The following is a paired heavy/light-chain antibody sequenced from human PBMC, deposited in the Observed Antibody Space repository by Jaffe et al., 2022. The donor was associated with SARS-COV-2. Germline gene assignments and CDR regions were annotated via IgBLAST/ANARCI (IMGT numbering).Light chain of an antibody. Sequence: DIVLTQSPDSLAVSLGERATINCKSSRSVLYNSNNKNYLAWYQQRPGQSPKLLIYWASTRGSGVPDRFSGSGSGTDFTLTISSLQAEDVAVYYCQQYYGTPPPTFGQGTKLEIK. CDR2: WAS. J-gene: IGKJ2*01. CDR1: RSVLYNSNNKNY. V-gene: IGKV4-1*01. CDR3: QQYYGTPPPT.
Heavy chain of an antibody. CDR3: ARDNWGGMGPCGP. V-gene: IGHV3-74*01. CDR2: INSDGSST. J-gene: IGHJ5*02. D-gene: IGHD7-27*01. Sequence: EVQLVESGGTLVQPGGSLRLSCATSGFTFSSHWMHWVRQVPGKGLVWVSRINSDGSSTSYADSVKGRFTISRDNAKNTLYLQMNSLKAEDTAVYYCARDNWGGMGPCGPWGQGTQVTVSS. CDR1: GFTFSSHW.